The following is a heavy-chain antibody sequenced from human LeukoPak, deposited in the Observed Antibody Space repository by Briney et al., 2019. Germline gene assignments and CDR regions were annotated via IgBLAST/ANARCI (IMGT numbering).Heavy chain of an antibody. CDR2: INPNSGGT. Sequence: ASVKVSCKASGYTFTGYYMHWVRQAPGQGLEWMGWINPNSGGTNYAQKFQGRVTMTRNTSISTAYMELSSLRSEDTAVYYCARGRSGSYRATTQYYFDYWGQGTLVTVSS. V-gene: IGHV1-2*02. CDR3: ARGRSGSYRATTQYYFDY. D-gene: IGHD1-26*01. CDR1: GYTFTGYY. J-gene: IGHJ4*02.